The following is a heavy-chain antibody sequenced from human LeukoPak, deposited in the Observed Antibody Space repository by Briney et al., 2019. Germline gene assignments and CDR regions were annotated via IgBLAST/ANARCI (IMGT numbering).Heavy chain of an antibody. CDR1: GYTFTGYY. Sequence: ASVTVSFKASGYTFTGYYMHWVRQAPGQGLEWMGWINPNSGGTNYAQKFQGRVTMTRDTSISTAYMELSRLRSDDTAVYYCAREGFEDQNDEAYYFDYWGQGTLVTVSS. CDR2: INPNSGGT. D-gene: IGHD1-1*01. CDR3: AREGFEDQNDEAYYFDY. J-gene: IGHJ4*02. V-gene: IGHV1-2*02.